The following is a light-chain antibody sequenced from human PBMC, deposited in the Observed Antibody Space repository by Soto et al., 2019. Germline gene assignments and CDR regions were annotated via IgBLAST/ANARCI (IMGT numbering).Light chain of an antibody. CDR1: QSVSSSY. CDR2: GAS. Sequence: EIVLTQSPGTLSLSPGERATLSCRASQSVSSSYLAWYQQKPGQAPRRLIYGASSRATGIPDRFSGSGSGTDFTLTISRLEPEDFAVYYCQQYCSSPYTFGQGTKLEIK. J-gene: IGKJ2*01. CDR3: QQYCSSPYT. V-gene: IGKV3-20*01.